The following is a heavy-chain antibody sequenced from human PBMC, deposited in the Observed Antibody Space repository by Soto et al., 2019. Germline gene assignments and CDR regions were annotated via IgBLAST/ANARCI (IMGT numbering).Heavy chain of an antibody. Sequence: AGESLRISCKGSGYSFTSYWISWVRQMPGKGLEWMGRIDPSDSYTNYSPSFQGHVTISADKSISTAYLQWSSLKASDTAMYYCARAGGGDYYYGMDVWGQGTTVTVYS. CDR3: ARAGGGDYYYGMDV. CDR1: GYSFTSYW. V-gene: IGHV5-10-1*01. CDR2: IDPSDSYT. J-gene: IGHJ6*02.